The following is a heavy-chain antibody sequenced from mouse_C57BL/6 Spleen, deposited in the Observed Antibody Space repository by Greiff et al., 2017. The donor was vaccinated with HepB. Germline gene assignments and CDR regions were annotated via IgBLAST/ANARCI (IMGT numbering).Heavy chain of an antibody. CDR3: ARQDSSGPFAY. V-gene: IGHV5-6*01. CDR1: GFTFSSYG. Sequence: EVNVVESGGDLVKPGGSLKLSCAASGFTFSSYGMSWVRQTPDKRLEWVATLSSGGSYTYYPDSVKGRFPISRDNAKNTLYLQMSSLKSEDTAMYYCARQDSSGPFAYWGQGTLVTVSA. CDR2: LSSGGSYT. J-gene: IGHJ3*01. D-gene: IGHD3-2*02.